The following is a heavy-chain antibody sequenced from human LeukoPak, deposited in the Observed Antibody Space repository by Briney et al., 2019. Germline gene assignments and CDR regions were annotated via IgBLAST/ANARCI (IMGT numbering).Heavy chain of an antibody. J-gene: IGHJ4*02. CDR3: ARDPLGDSTYYFDY. V-gene: IGHV3-30*03. CDR1: GFTFSSYG. D-gene: IGHD2-21*01. Sequence: PGGSLRLSCAASGFTFSSYGMHWVRQAPGKGLEWVAVISYDGSNKYYADSVKGRFTISRDNSKNTLYLQMNSLRAEDTAVYYCARDPLGDSTYYFDYWGQGTLVTASS. CDR2: ISYDGSNK.